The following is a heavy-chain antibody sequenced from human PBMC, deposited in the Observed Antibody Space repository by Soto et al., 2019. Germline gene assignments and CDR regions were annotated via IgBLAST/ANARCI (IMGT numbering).Heavy chain of an antibody. Sequence: SETLSLTCTVTGGSINTFYWSWVRQPAGKGLEWIGRIFSSGSTSFNPSLESRVAMSVDTSKNHFSLNLSSVTAADMAVYYCAREGSYSAYNFAHGIQLWSFDFWGQGALVTVSS. CDR1: GGSINTFY. CDR2: IFSSGST. V-gene: IGHV4-4*07. CDR3: AREGSYSAYNFAHGIQLWSFDF. J-gene: IGHJ4*02. D-gene: IGHD5-12*01.